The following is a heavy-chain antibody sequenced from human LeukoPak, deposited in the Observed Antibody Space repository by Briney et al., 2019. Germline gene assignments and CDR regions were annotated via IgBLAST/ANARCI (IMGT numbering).Heavy chain of an antibody. Sequence: SETLSLTCAVYGGSFSGYYWSWIRQPPGKGLEWIGEINHSGSTNYNPSLKSRVTISVDTSKNQFSLKLSSVTAADTAVYYCARGRFDGIAAAGADAFDIWGQGTMVTVSS. V-gene: IGHV4-34*01. CDR2: INHSGST. D-gene: IGHD6-13*01. J-gene: IGHJ3*02. CDR3: ARGRFDGIAAAGADAFDI. CDR1: GGSFSGYY.